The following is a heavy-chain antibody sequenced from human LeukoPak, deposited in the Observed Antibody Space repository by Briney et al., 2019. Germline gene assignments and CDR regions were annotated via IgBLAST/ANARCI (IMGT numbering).Heavy chain of an antibody. CDR1: GFMFRGYG. CDR2: IRGDGSNK. CDR3: AKDWGARGCCGDYFDY. V-gene: IGHV3-30*02. J-gene: IGHJ4*02. Sequence: GGSLRLSCAVSGFMFRGYGMHWVRQTPDKGLEWVAFIRGDGSNKLFAEPVEGRFTISRDNSKNTVSLQMNSLRSEDTAVYYCAKDWGARGCCGDYFDYWGQGSLVTVSA. D-gene: IGHD6-19*01.